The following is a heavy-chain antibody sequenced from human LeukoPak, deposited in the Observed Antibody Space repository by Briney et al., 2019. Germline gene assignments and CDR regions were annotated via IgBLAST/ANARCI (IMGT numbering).Heavy chain of an antibody. J-gene: IGHJ4*02. Sequence: GGSLRLSCAVSGFTLSDYYMSWIRQAPGKGLEWLSYISGTGEIVYYADSVKGRFSIFRDNAKMSVSLQMNSLRVEDTAMYYCARGGDSSREYYLDYWGQGTLVTVSS. V-gene: IGHV3-11*01. CDR2: ISGTGEIV. CDR3: ARGGDSSREYYLDY. D-gene: IGHD6-13*01. CDR1: GFTLSDYY.